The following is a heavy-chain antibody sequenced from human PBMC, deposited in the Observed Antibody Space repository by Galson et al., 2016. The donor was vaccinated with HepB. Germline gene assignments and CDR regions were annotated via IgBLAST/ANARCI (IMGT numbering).Heavy chain of an antibody. CDR3: ARLGGYDYVWGSYRPPFDY. J-gene: IGHJ4*02. Sequence: SLRLSCAASGFTFSNFWMHWVRQAPGKGLMWVSRISRDGGVTNHADSVKGRFNISRDNAKNSLYLQMNSLRGEDTAVYYCARLGGYDYVWGSYRPPFDYWGQGTLVTVSS. D-gene: IGHD3-16*02. CDR1: GFTFSNFW. CDR2: ISRDGGVT. V-gene: IGHV3-74*01.